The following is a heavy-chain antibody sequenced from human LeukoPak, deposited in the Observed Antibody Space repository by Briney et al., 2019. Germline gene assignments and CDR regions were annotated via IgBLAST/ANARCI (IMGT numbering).Heavy chain of an antibody. CDR3: ARRSEVGATNAFDI. CDR2: IYTSGST. V-gene: IGHV4-61*02. D-gene: IGHD1-26*01. CDR1: GGSISSGSYY. J-gene: IGHJ3*02. Sequence: SETLSLTCTVSGGSISSGSYYWSWIRQPAGKGLEWIGRIYTSGSTNYNPSLKSRVTISVYTSKNQFSLKLSSVTAADTAVYYCARRSEVGATNAFDIWGQGTMVTVSS.